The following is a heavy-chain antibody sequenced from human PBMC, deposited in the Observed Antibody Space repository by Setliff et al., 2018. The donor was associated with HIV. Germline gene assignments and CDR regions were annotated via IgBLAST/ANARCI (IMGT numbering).Heavy chain of an antibody. V-gene: IGHV4-59*11. Sequence: SETLSLTCTVSAGSISSHYWSWIRQPPGKGLEWIGNIYYSGSTNYNPSLKSRVTISVDTSKNQFSLKLSSVTAADTAVYYCARDRLCSSTSCYSGGDYMDVWGKGTTVTVS. CDR2: IYYSGST. D-gene: IGHD2-2*02. J-gene: IGHJ6*03. CDR3: ARDRLCSSTSCYSGGDYMDV. CDR1: AGSISSHY.